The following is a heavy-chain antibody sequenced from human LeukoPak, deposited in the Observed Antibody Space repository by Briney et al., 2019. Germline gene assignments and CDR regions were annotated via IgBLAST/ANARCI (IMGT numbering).Heavy chain of an antibody. V-gene: IGHV1-2*02. CDR1: GYTFTGYF. J-gene: IGHJ6*03. CDR3: ARDLRKTTATTYPHFYYYMDV. Sequence: ASVKVSCKASGYTFTGYFMHWVRQAPGQGLEWMGWINPTSGATKYAQKFQGRVTMTRDTSISTAYMEVSRLTSDDTAVYYCARDLRKTTATTYPHFYYYMDVWGKGTTVTVSS. CDR2: INPTSGAT. D-gene: IGHD4-17*01.